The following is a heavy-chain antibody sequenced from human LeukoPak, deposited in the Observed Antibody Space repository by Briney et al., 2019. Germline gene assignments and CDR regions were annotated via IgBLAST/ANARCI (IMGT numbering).Heavy chain of an antibody. CDR3: TRGATSFYYFDQ. D-gene: IGHD2-2*01. J-gene: IGHJ4*02. CDR1: GVSISSYY. Sequence: PSETLSLTCTVSGVSISSYYWSWIRQPPGKGLEWIGYIYYSGSTNYNPSLKSRLTISVDTSKNQFSLKLSSVTATDTAVYYCTRGATSFYYFDQWAQGTPVTVSS. CDR2: IYYSGST. V-gene: IGHV4-59*01.